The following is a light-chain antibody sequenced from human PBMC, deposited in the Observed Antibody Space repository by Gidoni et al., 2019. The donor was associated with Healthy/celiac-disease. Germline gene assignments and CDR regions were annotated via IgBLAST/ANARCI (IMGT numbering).Light chain of an antibody. J-gene: IGLJ2*01. CDR3: CSYAGSSTPSVV. Sequence: SALTQTASVSGSPGPSITISCTGTSSYVGSYNLVSWYQQHPGKAPKLMIYECSKRPAGVSNRFSGSKSGNTASLTISGLQAEDEADYYCCSYAGSSTPSVVFGGGTKLTVL. CDR1: SSYVGSYNL. CDR2: ECS. V-gene: IGLV2-23*01.